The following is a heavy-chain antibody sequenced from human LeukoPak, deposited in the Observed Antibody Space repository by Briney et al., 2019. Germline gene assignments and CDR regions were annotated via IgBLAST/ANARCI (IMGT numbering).Heavy chain of an antibody. CDR1: GDSISNSNHY. Sequence: SETLSLTCTVPGDSISNSNHYWGWIRQPPGRGLEWIGSIYYRGSTYYNSSLKSRVTISVDTSKNQFSLKLSSVTAADTAVYYCARRLGFRIDYWGQGTLVTVSS. CDR2: IYYRGST. J-gene: IGHJ4*02. CDR3: ARRLGFRIDY. D-gene: IGHD5-12*01. V-gene: IGHV4-39*01.